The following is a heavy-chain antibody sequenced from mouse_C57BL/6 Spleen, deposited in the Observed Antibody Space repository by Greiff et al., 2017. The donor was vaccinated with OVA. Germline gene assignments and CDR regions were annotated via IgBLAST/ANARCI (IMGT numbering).Heavy chain of an antibody. J-gene: IGHJ2*01. V-gene: IGHV5-17*01. CDR1: GFTFSDYG. D-gene: IGHD3-2*02. CDR3: ARQGYHYFDY. Sequence: EVHLVESGGGLVKPGGSLKLSCAASGFTFSDYGMHWVRQAPEKGLEWVAYISSGSSTIYYADTVKGRFTISRDNAKNTLFLQMTSLRSEDTAMYYCARQGYHYFDYWGQGTTLTVSS. CDR2: ISSGSSTI.